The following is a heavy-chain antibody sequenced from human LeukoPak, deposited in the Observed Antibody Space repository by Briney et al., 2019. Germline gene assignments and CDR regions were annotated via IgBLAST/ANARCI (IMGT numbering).Heavy chain of an antibody. CDR2: IYYSGST. J-gene: IGHJ4*02. CDR1: GGSISSSSYY. V-gene: IGHV4-39*01. Sequence: SETLSLTCTVSGGSISSSSYYWGWIRQPPGKGLEWIGSIYYSGSTYYNPSLKSRVTISVDTSKNQFSLKLSSVTAADTAVYYCARHGELVWSGYYNYWGQGTLVTVSS. CDR3: ARHGELVWSGYYNY. D-gene: IGHD3-3*01.